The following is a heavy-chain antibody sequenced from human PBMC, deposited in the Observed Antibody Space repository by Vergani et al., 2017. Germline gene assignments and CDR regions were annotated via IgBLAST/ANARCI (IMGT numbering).Heavy chain of an antibody. D-gene: IGHD2-8*01. V-gene: IGHV3-21*06. CDR3: ARDCTSGGCPDNYGMDV. CDR2: IGSSGPYI. Sequence: VQLVQSGAEVKKPGSSVKVSCKASGFTFSDFSMSWVRQAPGKGLEWVAFIGSSGPYINYADSVKGRFIISRDNTNNSLFLQLRSLRAEDAAVYYCARDCTSGGCPDNYGMDVWGQGATVTVSS. CDR1: GFTFSDFS. J-gene: IGHJ6*02.